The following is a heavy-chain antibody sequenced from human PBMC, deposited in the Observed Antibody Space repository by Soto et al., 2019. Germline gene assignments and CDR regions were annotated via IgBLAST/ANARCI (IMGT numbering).Heavy chain of an antibody. CDR3: AKDLGAARERFDY. CDR2: ISYDGSNK. D-gene: IGHD6-6*01. CDR1: GFTFSSYG. J-gene: IGHJ4*02. V-gene: IGHV3-30*18. Sequence: GGSLRLSCAASGFTFSSYGMHWVRQAPGKGLEWVAVISYDGSNKYYADSVKGRFTISRDNSKNTLYLQMNSLRAEDTAVYYCAKDLGAARERFDYWGQGTLVTVSS.